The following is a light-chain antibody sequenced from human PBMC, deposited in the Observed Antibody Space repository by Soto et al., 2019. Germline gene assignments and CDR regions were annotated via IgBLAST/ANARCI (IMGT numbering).Light chain of an antibody. Sequence: DIQMTQSPSTLSASVGDRVTITCRASQTVSSWLAWYQQKPGKAPNLLIYKASTLQSGVPSRFSGSEAETEFTLTISSRQPDDTATYYCQQYKSFWTFGQGTKVEIK. CDR3: QQYKSFWT. CDR1: QTVSSW. J-gene: IGKJ1*01. V-gene: IGKV1-5*03. CDR2: KAS.